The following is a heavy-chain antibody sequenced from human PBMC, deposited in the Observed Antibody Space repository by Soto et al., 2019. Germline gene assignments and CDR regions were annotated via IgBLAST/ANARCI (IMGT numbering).Heavy chain of an antibody. D-gene: IGHD5-12*01. CDR2: IYYSGST. CDR1: GGSISSGGYY. J-gene: IGHJ5*02. V-gene: IGHV4-31*03. Sequence: SETLSLTCTVSGGSISSGGYYWSWIRQHPGKGLEWIGCIYYSGSTYYNPSLKSRVTISVDTSKNQFSLKLSSVTAADTAVYYCARHGRDGYNLRDWFDPWGQGTLVTVSS. CDR3: ARHGRDGYNLRDWFDP.